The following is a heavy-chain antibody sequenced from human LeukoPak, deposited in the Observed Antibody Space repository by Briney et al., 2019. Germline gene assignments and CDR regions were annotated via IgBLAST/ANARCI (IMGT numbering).Heavy chain of an antibody. Sequence: PSETLSLTCAVYGGSFSGYYWSWIRQPPGKGLEWIGEINHSGSTNYNPSLKSRVTISVDTSKNQFSLKLSSVTAADTAVYYCARTGNYDSSGYPNFDYWGQGTLVTVSS. V-gene: IGHV4-34*01. D-gene: IGHD3-22*01. CDR1: GGSFSGYY. CDR3: ARTGNYDSSGYPNFDY. J-gene: IGHJ4*02. CDR2: INHSGST.